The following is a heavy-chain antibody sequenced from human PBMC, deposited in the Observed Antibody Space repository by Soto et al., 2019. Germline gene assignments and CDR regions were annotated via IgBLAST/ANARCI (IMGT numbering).Heavy chain of an antibody. D-gene: IGHD1-26*01. Sequence: QVQLVQSGAEVKKPGASVKISCKASGYTFTNHYMHWVRQAPGQGLEWMGIINPSGDITNYARKFKGRVTMNRDTSTSTVYMELSSLRSEDTAVYYCTRDGTRGDFDYWGQGTLATVSS. J-gene: IGHJ4*02. CDR2: INPSGDIT. V-gene: IGHV1-46*01. CDR3: TRDGTRGDFDY. CDR1: GYTFTNHY.